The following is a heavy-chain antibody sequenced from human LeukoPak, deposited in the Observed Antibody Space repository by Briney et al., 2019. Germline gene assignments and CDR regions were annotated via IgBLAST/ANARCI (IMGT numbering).Heavy chain of an antibody. CDR3: AKDNHRVATIVYPDY. CDR2: ISGDGGST. V-gene: IGHV3-43*02. D-gene: IGHD5-24*01. Sequence: PGGSLRLSCAASGFTFDDYAMHWVRHAPGKGLEWVSLISGDGGSTYYADSVKGRFTISRDNSKNSLYLQMNSLRTEDTALYYCAKDNHRVATIVYPDYWGQGTLVTVSS. J-gene: IGHJ4*02. CDR1: GFTFDDYA.